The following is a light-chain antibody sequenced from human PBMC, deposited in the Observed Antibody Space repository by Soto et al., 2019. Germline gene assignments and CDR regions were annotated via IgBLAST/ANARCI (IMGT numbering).Light chain of an antibody. Sequence: DIQMTQSPSSVSASVGDRVTLTCRASQGISTWLAWYQQKPGKVPKLLIYGASRLQTGVPSRFSGSGSGTDFTLTISSLQPEDFATYYCQQASSLPHTFGQGTWVEIK. CDR3: QQASSLPHT. V-gene: IGKV1-12*01. CDR1: QGISTW. CDR2: GAS. J-gene: IGKJ2*01.